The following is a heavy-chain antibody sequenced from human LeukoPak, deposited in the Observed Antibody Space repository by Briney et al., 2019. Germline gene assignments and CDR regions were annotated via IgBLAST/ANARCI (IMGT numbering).Heavy chain of an antibody. CDR2: ISCSGGST. V-gene: IGHV3-23*01. D-gene: IGHD3-22*01. J-gene: IGHJ4*02. Sequence: PGGSLRLSCAASGFTFSSYAMSWVRQAPGKGLEWVSAISCSGGSTYYADSVKGRFTISRDNSKNTLYLQMNSLRAEDTAVYYCAKAAQYYYDSSGYYDYWGQGTLVTVSS. CDR1: GFTFSSYA. CDR3: AKAAQYYYDSSGYYDY.